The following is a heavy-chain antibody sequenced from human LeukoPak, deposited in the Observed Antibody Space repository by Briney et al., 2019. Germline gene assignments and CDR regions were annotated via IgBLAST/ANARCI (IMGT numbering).Heavy chain of an antibody. CDR2: IYYTGST. CDR1: GGSFSGYY. D-gene: IGHD3-22*01. Sequence: SETLSLTCVVYGGSFSGYYWTWIRQPPGKGLEWIGYIYYTGSTNYNPSLKSRVTISVDTSKNQFSLKLNSVTAADTAVYYCARAPYYHDSSGYYYGQFDYWGQGTLVTVSS. CDR3: ARAPYYHDSSGYYYGQFDY. V-gene: IGHV4-59*01. J-gene: IGHJ4*02.